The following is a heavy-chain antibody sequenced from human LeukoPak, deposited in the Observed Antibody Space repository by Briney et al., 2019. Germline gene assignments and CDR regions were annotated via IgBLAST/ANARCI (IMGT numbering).Heavy chain of an antibody. D-gene: IGHD2-8*02. CDR3: ARARGGRTYSETGGYPVFDN. Sequence: GSLRPYCAASGFTLSDYRMNWVRPAPGQGMEWISYISNDLTTIHYAASVMGRFTISRDTARNSLYLQMDSLRAEDTAVYFCARARGGRTYSETGGYPVFDNWGQGTLVTVSS. V-gene: IGHV3-48*04. CDR1: GFTLSDYR. CDR2: ISNDLTTI. J-gene: IGHJ4*02.